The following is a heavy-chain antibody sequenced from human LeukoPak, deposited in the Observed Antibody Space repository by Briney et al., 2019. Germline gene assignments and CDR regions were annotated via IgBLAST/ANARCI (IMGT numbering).Heavy chain of an antibody. CDR3: ARDPLAYCSGDCYDNPFDY. CDR1: GYTFTGYY. J-gene: IGHJ4*02. CDR2: INPSSGGT. Sequence: GASVKASCKASGYTFTGYYIHWVRQAPGHGLEWMGWINPSSGGTNYAQKFQGRVTMTRDTSISTAYMELYRLRSDDTAVYYCARDPLAYCSGDCYDNPFDYWGQGTLVTVSS. V-gene: IGHV1-2*02. D-gene: IGHD2-21*02.